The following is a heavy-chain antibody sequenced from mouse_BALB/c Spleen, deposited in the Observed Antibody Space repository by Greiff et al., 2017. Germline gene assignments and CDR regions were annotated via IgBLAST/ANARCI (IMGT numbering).Heavy chain of an antibody. D-gene: IGHD2-1*01. CDR1: GDSITSGY. Sequence: EVKLQESGPSLVKPSQTLSLTCSVTGDSITSGYWNWIRKFPGNKLEYMGYISYSGSTYYNPSLKSRISITRDTSKNQYYLQLNSVTTEDTATYYCARRGGNSYYFDYWGQGTTRTVSS. V-gene: IGHV3-8*02. CDR2: ISYSGST. J-gene: IGHJ2*01. CDR3: ARRGGNSYYFDY.